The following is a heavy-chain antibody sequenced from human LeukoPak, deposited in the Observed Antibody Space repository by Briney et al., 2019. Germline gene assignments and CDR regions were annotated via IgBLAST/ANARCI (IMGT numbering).Heavy chain of an antibody. CDR2: ISDSGGST. Sequence: GGSLRLSCAVSGITLSNYGMSWVRQAPGKGLEWVAGISDSGGSTNYADSVKGRFTISRDDPKNTLYLQMNSLRAEDTAVYFCAKRGVVIRVILVGFHKEAYYFESWGQGALVTVSS. J-gene: IGHJ4*02. CDR1: GITLSNYG. CDR3: AKRGVVIRVILVGFHKEAYYFES. D-gene: IGHD3/OR15-3a*01. V-gene: IGHV3-23*01.